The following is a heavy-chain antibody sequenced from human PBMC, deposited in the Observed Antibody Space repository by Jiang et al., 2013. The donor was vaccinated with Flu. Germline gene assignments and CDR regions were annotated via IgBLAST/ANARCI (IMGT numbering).Heavy chain of an antibody. Sequence: NPTQTLTLTCTFSGFSLSTSGMCVSWIRQPPGKALEWLARIDWDDDKYYSTSLKTRLTISKDTSKNQVVLTMTNMDPVDTATYYCARSRTDYGDYVGGAFDIWGQGTMVTVSS. CDR2: IDWDDDK. CDR3: ARSRTDYGDYVGGAFDI. D-gene: IGHD4-17*01. V-gene: IGHV2-70*11. CDR1: GFSLSTSGMC. J-gene: IGHJ3*02.